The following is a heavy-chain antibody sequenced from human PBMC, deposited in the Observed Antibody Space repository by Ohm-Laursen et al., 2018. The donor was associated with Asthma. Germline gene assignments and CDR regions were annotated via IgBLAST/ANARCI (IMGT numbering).Heavy chain of an antibody. CDR2: LFLDGRRT. CDR1: GFTLGDYF. Sequence: SLRLSCAASGFTLGDYFMHWVRQGPGEGLLWISHLFLDGRRTNYADAVKGRFTISRDDAQNTVYLQMNSLTVDDTAVYYCARGNLEGLLWGQGTLVTVSS. CDR3: ARGNLEGLL. D-gene: IGHD5-24*01. V-gene: IGHV3-74*01. J-gene: IGHJ4*02.